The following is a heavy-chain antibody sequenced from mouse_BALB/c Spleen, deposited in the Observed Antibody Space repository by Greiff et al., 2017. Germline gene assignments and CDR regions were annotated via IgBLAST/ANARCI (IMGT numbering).Heavy chain of an antibody. Sequence: VQLQQSGPELVKPGASVKISCKASGYAFSSSWMNWVKQRPGQGLEWIGRIYPGDGDTNYNGKFKGKATLTADKSSSTAYMQLSSLTSVDSAVYFCARAHFDVWGAGTTVTVSS. CDR3: ARAHFDV. J-gene: IGHJ1*01. V-gene: IGHV1-82*01. CDR1: GYAFSSSW. CDR2: IYPGDGDT.